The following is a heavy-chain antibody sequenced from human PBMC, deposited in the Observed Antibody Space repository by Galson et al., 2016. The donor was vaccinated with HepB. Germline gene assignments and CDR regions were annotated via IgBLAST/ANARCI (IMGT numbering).Heavy chain of an antibody. CDR3: ARGRIPYGMDV. V-gene: IGHV3-64*02. D-gene: IGHD2-15*01. J-gene: IGHJ6*02. CDR1: GFSFSNYA. Sequence: LRLSCAASGFSFSNYAMHWVRQAPGRGLEYVSAISADGGSTYHADSVKGRFTISRDNSKNTLYLQMGSLRTEDMAVYYCARGRIPYGMDVWGQGTTVTVSS. CDR2: ISADGGST.